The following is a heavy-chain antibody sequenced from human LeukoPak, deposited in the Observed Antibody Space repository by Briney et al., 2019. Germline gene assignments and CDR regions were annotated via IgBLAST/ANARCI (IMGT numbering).Heavy chain of an antibody. CDR2: INPSGGSI. V-gene: IGHV1-46*01. D-gene: IGHD2-21*02. CDR1: GYTFTSYY. J-gene: IGHJ6*02. Sequence: EASVKVSCKASGYTFTSYYMRWVRQAPGQGLEWMGIINPSGGSISYAQKFQGRVTMTRDTSTSTVYMELSSLRSEDTAVYYCARDRSVVVTAITQFYYYYGMDVWGQGTTVTVSS. CDR3: ARDRSVVVTAITQFYYYYGMDV.